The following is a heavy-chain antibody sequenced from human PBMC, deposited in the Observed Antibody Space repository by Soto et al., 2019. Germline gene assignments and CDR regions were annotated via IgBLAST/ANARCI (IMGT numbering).Heavy chain of an antibody. CDR2: ISATGGGT. CDR1: GFKFSNYA. V-gene: IGHV3-23*01. D-gene: IGHD3-16*01. CDR3: AKDRRAGGNSAFYFDF. J-gene: IGHJ4*02. Sequence: GGSLRLSCAASGFKFSNYALSWVRQAPGKGLEWVSLISATGGGTYYADSVKGRFTISRDNSHNTLYLQVHSLTAEDTAVYYCAKDRRAGGNSAFYFDFWGQGAQVTVS.